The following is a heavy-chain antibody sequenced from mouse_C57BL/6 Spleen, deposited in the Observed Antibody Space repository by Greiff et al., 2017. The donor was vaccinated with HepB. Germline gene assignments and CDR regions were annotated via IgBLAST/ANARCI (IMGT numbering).Heavy chain of an antibody. J-gene: IGHJ3*01. CDR2: IDPANGNT. D-gene: IGHD1-1*01. CDR1: GFNITNTY. CDR3: AYGSLFAY. V-gene: IGHV14-3*01. Sequence: VQLQQSVAELVRPGASVKLSCTASGFNITNTYMHWVKQRPEQGLEWIGRIDPANGNTKYAPKFQGKATITADTSSNTAYRNLSSLTSEDTALYSVAYGSLFAYWGQGTLVTVSA.